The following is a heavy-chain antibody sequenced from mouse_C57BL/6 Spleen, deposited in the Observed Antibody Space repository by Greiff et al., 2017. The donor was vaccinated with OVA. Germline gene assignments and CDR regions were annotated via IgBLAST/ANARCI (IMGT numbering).Heavy chain of an antibody. V-gene: IGHV1-80*01. Sequence: VQLQQSGAELVKPGASVKISCKASGYAFSSYWMNWVKQRPGKGLEWIGQIYPGDGDTNYNGKFKGKATLTADKSSSTAYLQLSSLTSEDSAVYFCARLIYYGNYEGAMDYWGQGTSVTVSS. D-gene: IGHD2-1*01. CDR2: IYPGDGDT. CDR1: GYAFSSYW. J-gene: IGHJ4*01. CDR3: ARLIYYGNYEGAMDY.